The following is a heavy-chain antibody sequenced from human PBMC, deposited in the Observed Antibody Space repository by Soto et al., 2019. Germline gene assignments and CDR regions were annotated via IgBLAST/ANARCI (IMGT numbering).Heavy chain of an antibody. D-gene: IGHD2-8*02. V-gene: IGHV3-23*01. CDR1: GFTFSRYA. CDR2: ISGSGGST. J-gene: IGHJ4*02. CDR3: AKNDYLNWYYFDY. Sequence: GGSLRLSCAASGFTFSRYAMSWVRQAPGKGLEWVSAISGSGGSTYYADSVKGRFTISRDNSKNTLYLQMNSLRAEDTAVYYCAKNDYLNWYYFDYWGQGTLVTVSS.